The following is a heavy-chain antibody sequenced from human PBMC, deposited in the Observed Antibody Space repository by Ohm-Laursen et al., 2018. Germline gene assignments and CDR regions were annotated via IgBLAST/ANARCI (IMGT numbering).Heavy chain of an antibody. CDR2: ISGSGTNT. Sequence: GSLRLSCAASGFTFTNYAMSWVRQAPGKGLEWVSGISGSGTNTFYADSVKGRFTISRDNSKNTLYLQMNSLRAEDTAVYYCAKLLSGGLFPPGAFDIWGQGTMVTVSS. CDR1: GFTFTNYA. CDR3: AKLLSGGLFPPGAFDI. V-gene: IGHV3-23*01. D-gene: IGHD6-19*01. J-gene: IGHJ3*02.